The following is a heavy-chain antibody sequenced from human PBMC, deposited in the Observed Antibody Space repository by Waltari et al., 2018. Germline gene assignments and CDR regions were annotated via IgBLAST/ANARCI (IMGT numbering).Heavy chain of an antibody. J-gene: IGHJ3*01. CDR1: GGSFGTYA. D-gene: IGHD1-26*01. Sequence: QVHLVQSGAEVRKPGSSVKVSCEASGGSFGTYAIAWVRQAPGQGLEWMAWIIPIDGTPNYAQKFQGRVNVAADELTRTAYMELSSLRSDDTAIYYCAKRIVGGPFDVWGQGTMVTVSS. CDR3: AKRIVGGPFDV. CDR2: IIPIDGTP. V-gene: IGHV1-69*11.